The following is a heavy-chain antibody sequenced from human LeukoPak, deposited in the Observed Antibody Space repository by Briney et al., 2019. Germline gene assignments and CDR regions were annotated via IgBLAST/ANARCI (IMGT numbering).Heavy chain of an antibody. Sequence: PGGSLRLSCAASVFTFSSYAMSWVRQAPGKGLEWVSSISSSSSYIYYADSVKGRFTISRDNAKNSLYLQMNSLRAEDTAVYYYARRDTVDYWGQGTLVTVSS. CDR2: ISSSSSYI. D-gene: IGHD5-18*01. CDR3: ARRDTVDY. V-gene: IGHV3-21*01. CDR1: VFTFSSYA. J-gene: IGHJ4*02.